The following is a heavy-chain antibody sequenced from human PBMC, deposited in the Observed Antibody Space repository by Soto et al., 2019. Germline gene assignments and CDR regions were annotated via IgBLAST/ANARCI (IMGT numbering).Heavy chain of an antibody. CDR2: IYYTGRT. Sequence: QVRLQESGPGLVRPSETLSLTCTVSGGSVSSATYYWGWIRQPPGMPLEWLGQIYYTGRTNYNPPLKSRVTISVDPSKNQFSLKLNSVTTADTAVYYCAGSLRVLSGCFNPWGQGTLVTVSS. J-gene: IGHJ5*02. D-gene: IGHD3-16*02. CDR3: AGSLRVLSGCFNP. V-gene: IGHV4-61*01. CDR1: GGSVSSATYY.